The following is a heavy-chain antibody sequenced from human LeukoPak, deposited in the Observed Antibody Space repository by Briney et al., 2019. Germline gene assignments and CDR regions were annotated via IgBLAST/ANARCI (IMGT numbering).Heavy chain of an antibody. CDR1: GFTFSSYG. J-gene: IGHJ4*02. CDR3: ALLGTPDYFDY. Sequence: GGSLRLSCAASGFTFSSYGMHWVRQAPGKGLEWVAVISYDGSNKYYAGSVKGRFTISRDNSKNTLYLQMNSLRAEDTAVYYCALLGTPDYFDYWGQGTLVTVSS. V-gene: IGHV3-30*03. CDR2: ISYDGSNK. D-gene: IGHD3-16*01.